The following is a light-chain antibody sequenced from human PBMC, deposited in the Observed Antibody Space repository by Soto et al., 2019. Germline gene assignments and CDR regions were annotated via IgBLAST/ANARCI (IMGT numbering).Light chain of an antibody. Sequence: DSQMTQSPSSLAASVGDRVTISCRASQGIANYLAWYQQKPGKAPKLLIYGASTLQSGVSSRFTGSGSGTDFTLTISSLQPEDVATYYYQNYHWFPFTFGPGTKVDIK. CDR2: GAS. CDR3: QNYHWFPFT. CDR1: QGIANY. V-gene: IGKV1-27*01. J-gene: IGKJ3*01.